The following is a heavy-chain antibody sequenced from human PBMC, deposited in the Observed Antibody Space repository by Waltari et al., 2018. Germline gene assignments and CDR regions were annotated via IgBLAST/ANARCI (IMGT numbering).Heavy chain of an antibody. D-gene: IGHD6-19*01. V-gene: IGHV1-3*01. CDR2: INAGNGNT. Sequence: QVQLVQSGAEVKKPGASVKVSCKASGYTFTSYAMHWVRQAPGQRLEWMGWINAGNGNTKYSQKFQGRVTITRDTSASTAYMELSSLRSEDTAVYYCARVAGGSSGWYGSKYNWFDPWGQGTLVTVSS. CDR3: ARVAGGSSGWYGSKYNWFDP. J-gene: IGHJ5*02. CDR1: GYTFTSYA.